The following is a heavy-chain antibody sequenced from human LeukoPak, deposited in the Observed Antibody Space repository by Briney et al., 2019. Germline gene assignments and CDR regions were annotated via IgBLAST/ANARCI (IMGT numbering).Heavy chain of an antibody. J-gene: IGHJ4*02. D-gene: IGHD3-10*01. CDR3: ARAPYGSGSYSGSDY. CDR1: GFKFSSYS. V-gene: IGHV3-21*01. CDR2: ISTSSSYI. Sequence: GGSLRLSCAASGFKFSSYSMNWVRQAPGKGLEWVSCISTSSSYIYYADSVKGRFTISRDNAKNSLYLQMNSLRAEDTAVYYCARAPYGSGSYSGSDYWGQGTLVTVSS.